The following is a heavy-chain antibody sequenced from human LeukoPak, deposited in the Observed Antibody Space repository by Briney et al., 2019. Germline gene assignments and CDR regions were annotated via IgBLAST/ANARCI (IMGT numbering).Heavy chain of an antibody. CDR2: INPDGSTT. J-gene: IGHJ4*02. CDR1: GFTFSSYS. V-gene: IGHV3-74*01. CDR3: AKDLHYGSADY. D-gene: IGHD3-10*01. Sequence: GGSLRLSCAASGFTFSSYSMNWVRQAPGKGLEWVSFINPDGSTTNYADSVKGRFTISRDNAKNALYLQMNSLRAEDTAVYYCAKDLHYGSADYWGQGTLVTVSS.